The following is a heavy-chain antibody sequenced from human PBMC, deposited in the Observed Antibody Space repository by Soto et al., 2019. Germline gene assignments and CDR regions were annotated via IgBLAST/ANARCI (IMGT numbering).Heavy chain of an antibody. CDR3: VRQPLATLALYGMDV. CDR1: GDSVSANSAG. Sequence: SQTLSLTCAISGDSVSANSAGWKWIIHSASRCLEWLGRAYYRSRWNYDYAESVKSRMTITPDTSNNQISLELNSVTPEDTAVYYCVRQPLATLALYGMDVWGQGTTVTVSS. J-gene: IGHJ6*02. CDR2: AYYRSRWNY. D-gene: IGHD6-6*01. V-gene: IGHV6-1*01.